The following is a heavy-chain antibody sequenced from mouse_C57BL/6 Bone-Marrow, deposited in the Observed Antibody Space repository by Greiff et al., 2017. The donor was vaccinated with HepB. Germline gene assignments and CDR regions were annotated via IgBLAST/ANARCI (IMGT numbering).Heavy chain of an antibody. D-gene: IGHD1-1*01. CDR2: ISDGGSYT. CDR3: ARDYYYGSTYYYAMDY. CDR1: GFTFSSYA. V-gene: IGHV5-4*01. Sequence: EVKLVESGGGLVKPGGSLKLSCAASGFTFSSYAMSWVRQTPEKRLEWVATISDGGSYTYYPDNVKGRFTISRDNAKNNLYLQMSHLKSEETAMYYCARDYYYGSTYYYAMDYWGQGTSVTVSS. J-gene: IGHJ4*01.